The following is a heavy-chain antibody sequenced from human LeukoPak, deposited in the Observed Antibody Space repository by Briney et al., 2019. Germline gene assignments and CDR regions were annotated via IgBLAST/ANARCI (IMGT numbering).Heavy chain of an antibody. D-gene: IGHD4-23*01. CDR2: ISSSGSTI. CDR3: ARALYDYGGNGGLGY. Sequence: GRSLRLSCAASGFTFSSYEMNWVRQAPGKGLEWVSYISSSGSTIYYADSVKGRFTISRDNAKNSLYLQMNSLRAEDTAVYYCARALYDYGGNGGLGYWGQGTLVTVSS. V-gene: IGHV3-48*03. CDR1: GFTFSSYE. J-gene: IGHJ4*02.